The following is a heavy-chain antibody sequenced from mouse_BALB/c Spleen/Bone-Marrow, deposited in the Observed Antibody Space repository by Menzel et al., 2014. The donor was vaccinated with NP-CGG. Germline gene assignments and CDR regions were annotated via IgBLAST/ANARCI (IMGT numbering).Heavy chain of an antibody. Sequence: EVQRVESGGGLVQPGGSLRLSCTTSGFTFTDSYMSWVRQPPGKALEWLGFIRNKAYDYTTEYSASVKGRFTISRDSSQGILYLQMNTLRPEDSATYYCARFPMDYWGQGTSVTVSS. CDR1: GFTFTDSY. CDR3: ARFPMDY. V-gene: IGHV7-3*02. CDR2: IRNKAYDYTT. J-gene: IGHJ4*01.